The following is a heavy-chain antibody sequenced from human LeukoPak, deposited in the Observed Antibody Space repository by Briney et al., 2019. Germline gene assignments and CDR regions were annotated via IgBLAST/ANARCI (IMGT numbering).Heavy chain of an antibody. CDR2: INPSGGRT. CDR1: GYTLTDHY. V-gene: IGHV1-2*02. J-gene: IGHJ4*02. CDR3: ARGKWNSGSYYPGDY. Sequence: ASVKVSCKASGYTLTDHYIHWIRQSPRQGLEWLGWINPSGGRTHYSPKFEGRVTMTKDTSISTVYMDLDRLTSDDTAIYFCARGKWNSGSYYPGDYWGQGTLVTVSS. D-gene: IGHD3-10*01.